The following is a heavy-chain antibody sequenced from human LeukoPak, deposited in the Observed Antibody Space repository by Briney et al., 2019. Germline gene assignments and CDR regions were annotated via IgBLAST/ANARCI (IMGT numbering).Heavy chain of an antibody. D-gene: IGHD2-15*01. V-gene: IGHV4-59*08. CDR2: IFYTGNA. CDR1: GGSISGYH. Sequence: SETLSLTCTVTGGSISGYHWNWIRLSPGKGLEWIANIFYTGNADYNPSLESRVTISVDTSKNEISLILSSVTAADTAIYYCARKTYCSGGRCYGENWFDPWGQGTLVTVSS. J-gene: IGHJ5*02. CDR3: ARKTYCSGGRCYGENWFDP.